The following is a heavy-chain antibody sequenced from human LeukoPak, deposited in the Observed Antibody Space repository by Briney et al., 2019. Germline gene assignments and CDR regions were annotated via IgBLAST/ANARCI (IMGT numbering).Heavy chain of an antibody. D-gene: IGHD6-13*01. CDR3: ARGIAAAGPDY. J-gene: IGHJ4*02. CDR1: GYTFTSNY. Sequence: SVKVSCKAFGYTFTSNYMHWVRQAPGQGLEWMGGIIPIFGTANYAQKFQGRVTITADKSTSTAYMELSSLRSEDTAVYYCARGIAAAGPDYWGQGTLVTVSS. CDR2: IIPIFGTA. V-gene: IGHV1-69*06.